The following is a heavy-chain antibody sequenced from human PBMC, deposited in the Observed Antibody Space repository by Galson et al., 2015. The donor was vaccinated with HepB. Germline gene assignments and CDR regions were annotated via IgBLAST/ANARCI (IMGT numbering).Heavy chain of an antibody. CDR2: IIPIFGTA. CDR3: ARNDRGSSWSPHTIYYYGMDV. V-gene: IGHV1-69*13. D-gene: IGHD6-13*01. J-gene: IGHJ6*02. Sequence: SVKVSCKASGGTFSSYAISWVRQAPGQGLEWMGGIIPIFGTANYAQKFQGRVTITADESTSTAYMELSSLRSEDTAVYCCARNDRGSSWSPHTIYYYGMDVWGQGTTVTVSS. CDR1: GGTFSSYA.